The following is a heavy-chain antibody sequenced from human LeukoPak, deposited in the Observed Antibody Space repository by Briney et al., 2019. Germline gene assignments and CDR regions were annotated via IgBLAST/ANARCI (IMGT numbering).Heavy chain of an antibody. CDR1: GVSVSSQY. D-gene: IGHD3-10*01. Sequence: PSETLSLTCGVSGVSVSSQYWSWIRQPPGRGLEWIGYIYYGGAKNYNPSLKSRTTITADTSKNQFSLHLTSVTAADTAVYYCAEGLFQRGHFDTWGQGILVTVSS. J-gene: IGHJ5*02. CDR2: IYYGGAK. V-gene: IGHV4-59*02. CDR3: AEGLFQRGHFDT.